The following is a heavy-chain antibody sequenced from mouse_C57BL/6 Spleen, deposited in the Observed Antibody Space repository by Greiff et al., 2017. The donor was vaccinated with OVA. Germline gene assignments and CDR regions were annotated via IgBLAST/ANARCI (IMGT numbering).Heavy chain of an antibody. CDR1: GYTFTSYW. J-gene: IGHJ4*01. V-gene: IGHV1-59*01. CDR3: ARSSYYAMDY. D-gene: IGHD1-1*01. Sequence: QVQLKQSGAELARPGTSVKLSCKASGYTFTSYWMHWVKQRPGQGLEWIGVIDPSDSYTNYNQKFKGKATLTVDTSSSTAYMQLSSLTSEDSAVYYCARSSYYAMDYWGQGTSVTVSS. CDR2: IDPSDSYT.